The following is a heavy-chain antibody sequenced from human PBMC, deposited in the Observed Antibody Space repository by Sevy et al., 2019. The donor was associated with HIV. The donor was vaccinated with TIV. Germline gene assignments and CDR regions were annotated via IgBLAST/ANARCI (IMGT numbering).Heavy chain of an antibody. CDR3: ATSRSGYFDSSGYYIY. CDR1: GYSFTSHW. J-gene: IGHJ4*02. CDR2: IYPDDSDT. Sequence: GESLKISCKGSGYSFTSHWIGWVRHMPGKGLEWMGIIYPDDSDTRYSPSFQGQVTFSADKSISTAYLQWSSLKASDTSMYYCATSRSGYFDSSGYYIYWGQGTLVTVSS. V-gene: IGHV5-51*01. D-gene: IGHD3-22*01.